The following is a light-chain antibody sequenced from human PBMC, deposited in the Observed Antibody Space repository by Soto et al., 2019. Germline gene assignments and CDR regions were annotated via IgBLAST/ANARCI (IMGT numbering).Light chain of an antibody. V-gene: IGLV1-40*01. Sequence: QSVLTQPPSVSGAPGPRVTISCTGSSSNIGAGYDVHWYQQLPGTAPKLLIYGNSNRPSGVPDRFSGSKSGTSASLAITGLQAEDEADYYCQSYDSSLSGSVVGGGTKLTV. CDR2: GNS. CDR1: SSNIGAGYD. CDR3: QSYDSSLSGSV. J-gene: IGLJ2*01.